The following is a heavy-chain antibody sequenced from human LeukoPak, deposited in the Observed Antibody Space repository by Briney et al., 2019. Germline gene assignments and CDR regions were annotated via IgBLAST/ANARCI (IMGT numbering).Heavy chain of an antibody. CDR1: GYTFTSYD. Sequence: ASVTVSCKASGYTFTSYDINWVRQATGQGLEWMGWMNPNSGNTGYAQKFQGRVTMTRNTSISTAYMELSSLRSEDTAVYYCARGSQYYYDSSGTSFDPWGQGTLVTVSS. CDR2: MNPNSGNT. V-gene: IGHV1-8*01. D-gene: IGHD3-22*01. CDR3: ARGSQYYYDSSGTSFDP. J-gene: IGHJ5*02.